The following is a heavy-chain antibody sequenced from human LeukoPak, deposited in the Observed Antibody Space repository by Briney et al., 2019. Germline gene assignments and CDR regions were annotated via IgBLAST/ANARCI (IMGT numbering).Heavy chain of an antibody. CDR3: AKANSGSYRGHYFDY. Sequence: GSSLRLSCAASGFPFSGSGMHWVRQAPGKGLEWVAVIWYDGSNQYYADSVKGRFTISRDNSKNTLYLQMNSLRAEDTAVYYCAKANSGSYRGHYFDYWGQGTLVTVSS. J-gene: IGHJ4*02. CDR2: IWYDGSNQ. V-gene: IGHV3-33*06. CDR1: GFPFSGSG. D-gene: IGHD1-26*01.